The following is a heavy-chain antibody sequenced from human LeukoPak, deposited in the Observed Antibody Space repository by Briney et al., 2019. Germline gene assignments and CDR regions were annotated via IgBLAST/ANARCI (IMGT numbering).Heavy chain of an antibody. CDR1: GFIFSSYW. CDR3: ARLEQSSGWYAPANYFDY. Sequence: GGSLRLSCAASGFIFSSYWMSWVRQAPGKGLEWVANIQQDGSEKYYVDSVKGRFTISRDNAKNSLYLQMDSLRAEDTAVYYCARLEQSSGWYAPANYFDYWGQGTLVTVSS. J-gene: IGHJ4*02. V-gene: IGHV3-7*01. CDR2: IQQDGSEK. D-gene: IGHD6-19*01.